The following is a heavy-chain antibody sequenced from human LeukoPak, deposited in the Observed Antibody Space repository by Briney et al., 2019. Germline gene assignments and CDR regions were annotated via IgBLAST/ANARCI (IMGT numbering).Heavy chain of an antibody. CDR2: ISSSNSFK. D-gene: IGHD6-19*01. CDR1: GFPFDTYP. J-gene: IGHJ3*02. CDR3: ATMGEQWLLKDI. V-gene: IGHV3-21*01. Sequence: PGGSLRLSCAASGFPFDTYPMNWVRQAPGKGLEWVASISSSNSFKNYADSVKGRFTISRDNAQNSLYLQMSSLRAEDTGLYHCATMGEQWLLKDIWGQGTMVIVSS.